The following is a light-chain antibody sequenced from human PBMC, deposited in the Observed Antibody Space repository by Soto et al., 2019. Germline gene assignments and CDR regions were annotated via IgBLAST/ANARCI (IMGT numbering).Light chain of an antibody. V-gene: IGKV1-8*01. Sequence: AIRMTQSPSSLSASTGDRVTITCRASQGISSYLAWYQQKPGKAPKLLIYAASTLQSGVPSRFSGSGSGTDFTFTISCLQSEDFATYYCQQYYSYPQYTFGQGTKLEIK. CDR2: AAS. CDR3: QQYYSYPQYT. CDR1: QGISSY. J-gene: IGKJ2*01.